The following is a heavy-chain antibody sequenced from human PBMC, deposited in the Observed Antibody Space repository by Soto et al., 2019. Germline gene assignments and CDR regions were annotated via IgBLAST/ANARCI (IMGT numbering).Heavy chain of an antibody. D-gene: IGHD1-1*01. CDR3: ARDLASATGTFDY. CDR2: ISSTSNNM. J-gene: IGHJ4*02. Sequence: EVQLVESGGGLVKPGESLRLSCAGSGFTFSGYSMNWVRQAPGKGLEWVSSISSTSNNMYYADSVKGRFTMPRDNAKNSLYLQMNSLRVDDTAVYYCARDLASATGTFDYWGQGTLVTVSS. CDR1: GFTFSGYS. V-gene: IGHV3-21*02.